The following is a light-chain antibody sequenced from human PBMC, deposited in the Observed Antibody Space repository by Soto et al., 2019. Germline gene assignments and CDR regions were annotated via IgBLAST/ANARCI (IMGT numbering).Light chain of an antibody. CDR2: DVS. J-gene: IGLJ1*01. Sequence: QSVLTQPASVSGSPGQSITISCTGASSDVGSYNYVSWYQQHSGKAPKLMIYDVSNRPSGVSNRFSGSKSGNTASLTISGLQAEDEADYYCSSYTSSSTPLVFGTGTKVPVL. V-gene: IGLV2-14*01. CDR1: SSDVGSYNY. CDR3: SSYTSSSTPLV.